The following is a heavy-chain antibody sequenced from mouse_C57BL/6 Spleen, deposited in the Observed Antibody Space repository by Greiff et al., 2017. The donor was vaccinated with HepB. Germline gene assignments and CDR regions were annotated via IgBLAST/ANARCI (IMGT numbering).Heavy chain of an antibody. V-gene: IGHV5-4*01. CDR3: ASTLYYGSSYYAMDY. CDR1: GFTFSSYA. Sequence: EVQVVESGGGLVKPGGSLKLSCAASGFTFSSYAMSWVRQTPEKRLEWVATISDGGSYTYYPDNVKGRFTISRDNAKNNLYLQMSHLKSEDTAMYYCASTLYYGSSYYAMDYWGQGTSVTVSS. D-gene: IGHD1-1*01. J-gene: IGHJ4*01. CDR2: ISDGGSYT.